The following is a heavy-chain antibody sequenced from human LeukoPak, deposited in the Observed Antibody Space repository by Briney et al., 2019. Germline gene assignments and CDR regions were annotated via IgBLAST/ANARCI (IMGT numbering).Heavy chain of an antibody. J-gene: IGHJ3*02. CDR1: GYTFTSYG. CDR2: ISAYNGNT. V-gene: IGHV1-18*01. D-gene: IGHD6-25*01. Sequence: GASVKVSCKASGYTFTSYGISWVRQAPGQGLEWMGRISAYNGNTNYAQKLQGRVTMTTDTSTSTAYMELRSLRSDDTAVYYCARDMSPRSSGLDAFDIWGQGTMVTVSS. CDR3: ARDMSPRSSGLDAFDI.